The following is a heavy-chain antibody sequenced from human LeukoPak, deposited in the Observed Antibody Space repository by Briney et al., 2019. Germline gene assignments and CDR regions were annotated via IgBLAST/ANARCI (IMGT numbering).Heavy chain of an antibody. J-gene: IGHJ5*02. CDR1: GFTFSIYG. V-gene: IGHV3-64*01. Sequence: GGSLRLSCAASGFTFSIYGMHWVRQAPGKGLEHVSAISKNGGSTYYANSLKGRLTISRDNSKNTLYLQMGSLTSEDTAVYYCARDGTYCGDDCYSGRGGWFGPWGQGTLVTVSS. CDR2: ISKNGGST. D-gene: IGHD2-21*02. CDR3: ARDGTYCGDDCYSGRGGWFGP.